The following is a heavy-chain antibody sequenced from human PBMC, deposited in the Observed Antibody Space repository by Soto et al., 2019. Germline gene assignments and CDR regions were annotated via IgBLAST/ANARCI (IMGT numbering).Heavy chain of an antibody. CDR3: ARDLFRYAAGPNDY. Sequence: PGGSLRLSCAASGFTFSSYGMHWVRQAPGKGLEWVAVIWYDGSNKYYADSVKGRFTISRDNSKNTLYLQMNGLRAEDTAVYYCARDLFRYAAGPNDYWGQGTLVTVSS. D-gene: IGHD6-13*01. CDR1: GFTFSSYG. V-gene: IGHV3-33*01. J-gene: IGHJ4*02. CDR2: IWYDGSNK.